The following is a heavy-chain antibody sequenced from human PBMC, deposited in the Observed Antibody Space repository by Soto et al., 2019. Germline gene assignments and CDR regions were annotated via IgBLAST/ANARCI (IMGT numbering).Heavy chain of an antibody. D-gene: IGHD3-10*01. CDR3: ARGRQTGGLGSGCFDS. J-gene: IGHJ5*01. CDR2: IYYSGST. Sequence: SKNLSLTCTVSGGSISSSSYYWGWIRQPPGKGLEWIGSIYYSGSTYYNPSLKSRVTISVDTSKDQFSLKLSSVTAADSAVYFCARGRQTGGLGSGCFDSWGQGTLVTVST. CDR1: GGSISSSSYY. V-gene: IGHV4-39*07.